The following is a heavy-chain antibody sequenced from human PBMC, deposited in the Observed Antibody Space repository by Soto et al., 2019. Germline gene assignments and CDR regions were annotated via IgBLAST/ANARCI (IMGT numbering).Heavy chain of an antibody. CDR3: ARPRYYYGSSGWYMDAFDI. CDR2: IHPGDSDT. Sequence: GESLKGACKGSGYSFPSYWIAWVRQMPGKGLEWMGIIHPGDSDTRYSPSFQGQVTISADKSISTAYLQWSSVKASDTAMYYCARPRYYYGSSGWYMDAFDIWGQGTMVTVSS. CDR1: GYSFPSYW. D-gene: IGHD3-22*01. J-gene: IGHJ3*02. V-gene: IGHV5-51*03.